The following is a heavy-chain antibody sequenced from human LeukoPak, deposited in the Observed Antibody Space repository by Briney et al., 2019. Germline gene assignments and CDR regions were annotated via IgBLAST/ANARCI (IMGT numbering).Heavy chain of an antibody. CDR1: GYSFTNYW. V-gene: IGHV5-51*01. Sequence: GESLKISCKGFGYSFTNYWIGWVRQMPGKGLEWMGIIYPGDSDTRYSPSFQGQVTISADKSISTAFLQWSSLKASDTAMYYCARQQVYGITAAGPAISYYYYYMDVWGKGTTVTISS. CDR2: IYPGDSDT. J-gene: IGHJ6*03. D-gene: IGHD6-13*01. CDR3: ARQQVYGITAAGPAISYYYYYMDV.